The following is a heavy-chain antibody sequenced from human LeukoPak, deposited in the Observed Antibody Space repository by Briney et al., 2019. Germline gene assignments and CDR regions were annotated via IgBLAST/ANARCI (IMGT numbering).Heavy chain of an antibody. D-gene: IGHD3-9*01. Sequence: PSETLSLTCTVSGYSICSGYYWGWIGQPPGKWLEWIGSIYHSGSTYYNPSLKSRVTISVDTSKNQFSLKLSSVTAADTAVYYCARTYYDILTGPEEAFDIWGQGTMVTVSS. CDR1: GYSICSGYY. J-gene: IGHJ3*02. V-gene: IGHV4-38-2*02. CDR3: ARTYYDILTGPEEAFDI. CDR2: IYHSGST.